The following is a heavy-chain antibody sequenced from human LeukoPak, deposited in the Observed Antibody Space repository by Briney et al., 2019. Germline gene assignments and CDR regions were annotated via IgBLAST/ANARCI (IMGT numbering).Heavy chain of an antibody. J-gene: IGHJ5*02. Sequence: GGSLRLSCVVSGLSFNKDVMSWFRQAPGKGLEWVSSVSPGGVSPNHADSVKGRFTISRDNSKNTLYLQMNSLRAEDTAVYYCAKKGPFSYYDLWSGYPFDPWGQGTLVTVSS. CDR2: VSPGGVSP. CDR3: AKKGPFSYYDLWSGYPFDP. V-gene: IGHV3-23*01. CDR1: GLSFNKDV. D-gene: IGHD3-3*01.